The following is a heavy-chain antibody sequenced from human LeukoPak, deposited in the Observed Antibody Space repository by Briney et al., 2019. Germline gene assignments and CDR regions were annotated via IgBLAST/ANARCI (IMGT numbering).Heavy chain of an antibody. D-gene: IGHD1-1*01. CDR2: ISKDGSEA. V-gene: IGHV3-30-3*01. CDR1: GFTFTNYT. Sequence: GTSLRLSCAVSGFTFTNYTMHWVRQAPGKGLDWVAVISKDGSEAYYGDSVRGRFTISRDNSKNALYLQMNSLRADDTAMYYCAKDDPSMGLHDSYNWFDPWGQGTLVTVSS. CDR3: AKDDPSMGLHDSYNWFDP. J-gene: IGHJ5*02.